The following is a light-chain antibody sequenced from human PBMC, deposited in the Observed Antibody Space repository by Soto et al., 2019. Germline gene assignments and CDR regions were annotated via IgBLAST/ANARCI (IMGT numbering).Light chain of an antibody. J-gene: IGLJ3*02. CDR1: SSNIGSNT. Sequence: QSVLTQPPSASGTPGQRVTISCSGSSSNIGSNTVSWFQQLPLSAPKLLIYSNNQRPSGGPDRFSGSKSATSASLAISGLQSEDEADYYCAAWDDSLNGRVFGGGTKLTVL. V-gene: IGLV1-44*01. CDR2: SNN. CDR3: AAWDDSLNGRV.